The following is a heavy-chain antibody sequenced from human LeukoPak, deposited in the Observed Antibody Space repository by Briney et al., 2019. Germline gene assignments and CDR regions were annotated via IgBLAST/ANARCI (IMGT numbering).Heavy chain of an antibody. D-gene: IGHD3-22*01. Sequence: ASVKVSCKASGYTFTSYDINWVRQATGQGLEWMGWMNPNSGNTGYAQKFQGRVTMTRNTSISTAYMELSSLGSEDTAVYHCARQIVVVIARGMDVWGQGTTVTVSS. V-gene: IGHV1-8*01. CDR2: MNPNSGNT. J-gene: IGHJ6*02. CDR1: GYTFTSYD. CDR3: ARQIVVVIARGMDV.